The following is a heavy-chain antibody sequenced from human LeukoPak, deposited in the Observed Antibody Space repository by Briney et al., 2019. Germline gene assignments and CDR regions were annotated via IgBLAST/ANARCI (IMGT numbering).Heavy chain of an antibody. CDR1: GFTFSSYA. CDR2: ISGSGGST. D-gene: IGHD2-15*01. V-gene: IGHV3-23*01. Sequence: PGGSLRLSCAASGFTFSSYAMSWVRQAPGRGLEWVSAISGSGGSTYYADSVKGRFTISRDNSKNTLYLQMNSLRAEDTAVYYCAKSGCSGGSCYSTYYYYYYMDVWGKGTTVTVSS. CDR3: AKSGCSGGSCYSTYYYYYYMDV. J-gene: IGHJ6*03.